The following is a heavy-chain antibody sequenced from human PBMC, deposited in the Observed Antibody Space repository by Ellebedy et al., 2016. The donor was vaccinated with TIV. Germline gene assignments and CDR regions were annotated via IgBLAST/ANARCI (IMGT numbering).Heavy chain of an antibody. V-gene: IGHV3-74*01. CDR2: IDGDGVT. J-gene: IGHJ4*02. D-gene: IGHD3-16*01. CDR1: GFTFSSHW. Sequence: GESLKISCAASGFTFSSHWMHWVRHAPGEGLLWVARIDGDGVTSYAESVKVRFTISRDNSKNTLYLQMNSLRAEDTAVYYFARDRDRLNGAIDYWGQGTLVTVSS. CDR3: ARDRDRLNGAIDY.